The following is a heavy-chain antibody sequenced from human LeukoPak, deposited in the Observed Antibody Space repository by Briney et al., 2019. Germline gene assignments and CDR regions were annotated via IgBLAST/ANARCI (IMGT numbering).Heavy chain of an antibody. CDR2: INPDSGGT. V-gene: IGHV1-2*02. CDR3: ARVQWLVPGYFQH. J-gene: IGHJ1*01. CDR1: GYTFTGYY. Sequence: VDALKVSCKASGYTFTGYYMHWVRQAPGQGLEWMGWINPDSGGTNYAQKFQGRVTMTRDTSISTAYMELSRLRSDDTAVYYCARVQWLVPGYFQHWGQGTLVSVSS. D-gene: IGHD6-19*01.